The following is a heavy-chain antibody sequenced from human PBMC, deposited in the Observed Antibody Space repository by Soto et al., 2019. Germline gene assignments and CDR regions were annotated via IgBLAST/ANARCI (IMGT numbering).Heavy chain of an antibody. CDR1: GYTFTSYY. V-gene: IGHV1-46*03. CDR2: INPSGGST. D-gene: IGHD1-1*01. J-gene: IGHJ4*02. CDR3: ARVATGTGWNPCDY. Sequence: QVQLVQSGAEVKKPGASVKVSCKASGYTFTSYYMPWVRQAPGQGLEWMGIINPSGGSTSYAPKFQGRVNMTRDTSTSTVYMERSSLRSEDTAVYYCARVATGTGWNPCDYWGQGTLVTVSS.